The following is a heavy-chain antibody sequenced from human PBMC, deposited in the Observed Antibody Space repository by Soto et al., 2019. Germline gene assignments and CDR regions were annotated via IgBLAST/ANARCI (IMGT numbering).Heavy chain of an antibody. CDR3: ARGYSYGGGDYYYYYGMDV. CDR2: IYYSGST. V-gene: IGHV4-59*01. D-gene: IGHD5-18*01. Sequence: QVQLQESGPGLVKPSETLSLTCTVSGGSISSYYWSWIRQPPGKGLEWIGYIYYSGSTNYNPSLKSRVTTSVANSKNQFSLKLSPVTAADTAVYYCARGYSYGGGDYYYYYGMDVWGQGTTVTVSS. CDR1: GGSISSYY. J-gene: IGHJ6*02.